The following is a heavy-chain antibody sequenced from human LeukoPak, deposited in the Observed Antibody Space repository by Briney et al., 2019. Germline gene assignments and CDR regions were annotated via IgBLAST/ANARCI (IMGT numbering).Heavy chain of an antibody. Sequence: PSETLSLTCTVSGGSISSGSYYWSWIRQPAGKGLEWIGRIYTSGSTNYNPSPKSRVTISVDTSKNQFSLKLTSVTAADTAVYYCARERTVPTITGLNWFDLWGQGTLVSVSS. D-gene: IGHD4-11*01. CDR3: ARERTVPTITGLNWFDL. CDR1: GGSISSGSYY. V-gene: IGHV4-61*02. J-gene: IGHJ5*02. CDR2: IYTSGST.